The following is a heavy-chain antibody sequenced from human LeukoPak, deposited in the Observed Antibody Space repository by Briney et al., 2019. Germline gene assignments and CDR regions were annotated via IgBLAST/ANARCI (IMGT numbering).Heavy chain of an antibody. D-gene: IGHD3-16*01. CDR3: ATDLSFVGASHDSFDI. CDR2: ISAYNGST. CDR1: GYTFTSYG. Sequence: ASVKVSCKASGYTFTSYGISWVRQSPGQGLEWMGWISAYNGSTNYAQKLQGRVTMTTDTSTSTAYMELRSRRSEDTAVYYCATDLSFVGASHDSFDIWGQGTMVTVSS. J-gene: IGHJ3*02. V-gene: IGHV1-18*01.